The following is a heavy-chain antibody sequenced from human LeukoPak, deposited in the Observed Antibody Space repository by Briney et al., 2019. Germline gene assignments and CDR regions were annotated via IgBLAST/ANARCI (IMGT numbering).Heavy chain of an antibody. CDR3: ARGYPYYDILTGYSLDAFDI. CDR1: GGSISSGGYY. CDR2: IYYSGST. V-gene: IGHV4-61*08. D-gene: IGHD3-9*01. J-gene: IGHJ3*02. Sequence: SETLSLTCTVSGGSISSGGYYWSWIRQHPGKGLEWIGYIYYSGSTNYNPSLKSRVTISVDTSKNQFSLKLSSVTAADTAVYYCARGYPYYDILTGYSLDAFDIWGQGTMVTVSS.